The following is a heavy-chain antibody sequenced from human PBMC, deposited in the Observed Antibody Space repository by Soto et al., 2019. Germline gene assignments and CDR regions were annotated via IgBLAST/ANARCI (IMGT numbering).Heavy chain of an antibody. CDR2: LSHDGGRE. CDR1: GFSVSTYG. CDR3: GKVHSGGCTRGYFEL. D-gene: IGHD5-18*01. Sequence: QVHLEESGGGVVQPGRSLRLSCAASGFSVSTYGMHWVRQAPGKALDWVAVLSHDGGREYYADSVKSRFTISRESSKKTVYLQMNNVRPEDTAVDYSGKVHSGGCTRGYFELWGLGTVVTVSP. V-gene: IGHV3-30*18. J-gene: IGHJ2*01.